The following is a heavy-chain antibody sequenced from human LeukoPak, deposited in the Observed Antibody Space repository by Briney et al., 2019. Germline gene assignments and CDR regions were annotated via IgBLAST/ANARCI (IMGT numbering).Heavy chain of an antibody. J-gene: IGHJ5*02. Sequence: NPSETLSLTCTVSGGSISSSSYYWGWIRQPPGKGLEWIGSIYYSGSTYYNPSLKSRVTISVDTPKNQFSLKLSSVTAADTAVYYCARGGWRSGWYTKRAMVGSRPENWFDPWGQGTLVTVSS. CDR1: GGSISSSSYY. V-gene: IGHV4-39*07. D-gene: IGHD6-19*01. CDR3: ARGGWRSGWYTKRAMVGSRPENWFDP. CDR2: IYYSGST.